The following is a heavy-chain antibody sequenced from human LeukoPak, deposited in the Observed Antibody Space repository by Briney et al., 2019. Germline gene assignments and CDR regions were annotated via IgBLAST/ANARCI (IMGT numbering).Heavy chain of an antibody. CDR1: GYSFTTYW. CDR2: IYPGDSDT. V-gene: IGHV5-51*01. D-gene: IGHD3-3*01. J-gene: IGHJ6*03. Sequence: GESLKISCRGSGYSFTTYWIGWVRQMPGKGLEWMGIIYPGDSDTRYSPSFQGQVTFSADKSISTAYLQWSSLKASDTAMYYCARQAGQIFGVQPGYMDVWGKGTTVTVSS. CDR3: ARQAGQIFGVQPGYMDV.